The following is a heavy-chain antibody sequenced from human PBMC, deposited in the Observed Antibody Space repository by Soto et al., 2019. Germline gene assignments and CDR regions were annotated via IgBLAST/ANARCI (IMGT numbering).Heavy chain of an antibody. CDR2: IYYSGST. Sequence: SENLSLSCTVSGGSIRSGGYFWSWIRQHPGEGLEWIGDIYYSGSTYSNPSLKSRVTISVDMSKNQFSLKLSSVTAADTAVYYLAIDRAAGYNVYSDSWGEGLLVTVS. V-gene: IGHV4-31*03. J-gene: IGHJ4*02. D-gene: IGHD6-13*01. CDR3: AIDRAAGYNVYSDS. CDR1: GGSIRSGGYF.